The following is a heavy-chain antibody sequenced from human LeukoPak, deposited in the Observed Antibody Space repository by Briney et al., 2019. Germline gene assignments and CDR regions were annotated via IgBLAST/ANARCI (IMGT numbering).Heavy chain of an antibody. CDR3: ALLPCAGYGYCEG. D-gene: IGHD5-12*01. V-gene: IGHV4-59*01. CDR1: GYSISSFF. J-gene: IGHJ4*02. Sequence: AETLSLTCTASGYSISSFFWSWVRQPPGKGLEWIASFYYLGSTTYNPSLKNGVSISVDTSTNQLSLNLTSVTAADTGVYYCALLPCAGYGYCEGWGQGGLVTVSS. CDR2: FYYLGST.